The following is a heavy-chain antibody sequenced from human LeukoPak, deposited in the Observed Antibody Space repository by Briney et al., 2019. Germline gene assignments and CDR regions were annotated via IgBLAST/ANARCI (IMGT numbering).Heavy chain of an antibody. D-gene: IGHD6-19*01. Sequence: PSETLSLTCTVSGGSISSYYWSWIRQPPGKGPEWIGYICTSGSTNYNPSLKSRVTISVDTSKNQFSLKLSSVTAADTAVYYCARRLSPPYNWFDPWGQGTLVTISS. J-gene: IGHJ5*02. CDR3: ARRLSPPYNWFDP. V-gene: IGHV4-4*09. CDR1: GGSISSYY. CDR2: ICTSGST.